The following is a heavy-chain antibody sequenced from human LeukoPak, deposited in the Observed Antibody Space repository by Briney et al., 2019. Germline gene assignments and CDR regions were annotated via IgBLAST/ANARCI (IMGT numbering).Heavy chain of an antibody. CDR3: ARQDIVVVPAAKDYYYYMDV. J-gene: IGHJ6*03. CDR2: IYTSGST. D-gene: IGHD2-2*01. CDR1: GGSISSYY. V-gene: IGHV4-4*07. Sequence: PSETLSLTCTVSGGSISSYYWSWLRQPAGKGLEWIGRIYTSGSTNYNPSLKSRVTMSVDTSKNQFSLKLSSVTAADTAVYYCARQDIVVVPAAKDYYYYMDVWGKGTMVTVSS.